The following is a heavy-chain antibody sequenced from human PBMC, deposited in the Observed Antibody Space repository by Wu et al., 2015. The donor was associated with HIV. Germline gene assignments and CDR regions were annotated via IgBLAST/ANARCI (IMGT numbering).Heavy chain of an antibody. CDR3: AREKDAVAGPNNWFDP. D-gene: IGHD6-19*01. Sequence: QVQLVQSGREVKKPGASVKVSCKASGYTFTSYYMHWVRQAPGQGLEWMGIINPSGGSTSYAQKFQGRVTMTRDTSTSTVYMELSSLRSEDTAVYYCAREKDAVAGPNNWFDPWGQGTLVTVSS. CDR1: GYTFTSYY. J-gene: IGHJ5*02. CDR2: INPSGGST. V-gene: IGHV1-46*01.